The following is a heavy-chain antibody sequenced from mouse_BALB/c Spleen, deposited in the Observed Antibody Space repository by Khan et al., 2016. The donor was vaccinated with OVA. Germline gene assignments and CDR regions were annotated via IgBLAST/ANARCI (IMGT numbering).Heavy chain of an antibody. D-gene: IGHD1-1*01. J-gene: IGHJ3*01. Sequence: EVELVESGGDLVKPGGSLKLSCSASGFTFSTYAMSWVRQTPEKRLEWVATISSGGDNIFYPDSVKGRFTISRDNANNTLYLQMSSLRSEDTVMYYCARHNYGPFAYWGQGTLVTVSA. CDR1: GFTFSTYA. CDR3: ARHNYGPFAY. CDR2: ISSGGDNI. V-gene: IGHV5-9-3*01.